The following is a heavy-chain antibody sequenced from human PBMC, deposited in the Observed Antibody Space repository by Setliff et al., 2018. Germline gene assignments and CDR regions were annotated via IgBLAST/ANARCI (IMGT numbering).Heavy chain of an antibody. D-gene: IGHD3-10*01. Sequence: SETLSLTCAVYGGSFSGYYWSWIRQPPGKGLEWIGEINHSGITNYNPSLKSRVTMSVDTSKNQFFLKLNSLTAADTAVYYCARIKWFGETDCFDSWGQGTLVTVSS. V-gene: IGHV4-34*01. CDR1: GGSFSGYY. J-gene: IGHJ5*01. CDR2: INHSGIT. CDR3: ARIKWFGETDCFDS.